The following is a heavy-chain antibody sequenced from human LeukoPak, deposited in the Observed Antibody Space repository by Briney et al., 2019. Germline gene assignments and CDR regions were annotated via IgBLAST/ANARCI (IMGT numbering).Heavy chain of an antibody. CDR2: IYYSGST. V-gene: IGHV4-59*08. J-gene: IGHJ5*02. CDR1: GGSISSYY. CDR3: ARQVTTLVGNWFDP. Sequence: SETLSLTCTVSGGSISSYYWSWIRQPPRKGLEWIGYIYYSGSTNYNPSPKSRVTISVDTSKNQFSLKLSSVTAADTAVYYCARQVTTLVGNWFDPWGQGTLVTVSS. D-gene: IGHD4-17*01.